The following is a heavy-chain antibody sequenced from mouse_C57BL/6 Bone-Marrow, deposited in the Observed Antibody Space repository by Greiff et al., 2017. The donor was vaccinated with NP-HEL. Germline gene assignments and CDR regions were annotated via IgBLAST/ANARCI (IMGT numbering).Heavy chain of an antibody. Sequence: EVKVVESGGGLVQSGRSLRLSCATSGFTFSDFYMEWVRQAPGKGLEWIAASRNKANDYTTEYSASVKGRFIVSRDTSQSILYLQMNALRAEDTAIYYCAREGYDGGRFAYWGQGTLVTVSA. D-gene: IGHD2-2*01. J-gene: IGHJ3*01. V-gene: IGHV7-1*01. CDR3: AREGYDGGRFAY. CDR2: SRNKANDYTT. CDR1: GFTFSDFY.